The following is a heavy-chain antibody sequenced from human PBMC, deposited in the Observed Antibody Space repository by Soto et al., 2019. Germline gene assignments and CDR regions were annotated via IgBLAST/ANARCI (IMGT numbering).Heavy chain of an antibody. Sequence: SLRLSCAASGFPFSNHAMSWVRQAPGKGLEWVSGISDGGDLIYYADSVKGRFSMSRDNSENMLYLQMTNLRAEDTAIYFCAKRQGTGLAAKNFDFWGQGTLGNVAP. D-gene: IGHD2-15*01. J-gene: IGHJ4*02. CDR1: GFPFSNHA. CDR2: ISDGGDLI. V-gene: IGHV3-23*01. CDR3: AKRQGTGLAAKNFDF.